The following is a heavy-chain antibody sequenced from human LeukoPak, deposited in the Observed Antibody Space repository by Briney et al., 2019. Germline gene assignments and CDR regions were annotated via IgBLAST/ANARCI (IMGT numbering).Heavy chain of an antibody. CDR1: GGSISSYY. V-gene: IGHV4-59*01. D-gene: IGHD1-26*01. J-gene: IGHJ4*02. Sequence: SETLSLTCTVSGGSISSYYWSWIRQPPGKGLEWIGYIYYSGSTNYNPSLKRRVTISVDTSKNQFSLKLSSVTAADTAVYYCARVLVGAAFDYWGQGTLVTVSS. CDR2: IYYSGST. CDR3: ARVLVGAAFDY.